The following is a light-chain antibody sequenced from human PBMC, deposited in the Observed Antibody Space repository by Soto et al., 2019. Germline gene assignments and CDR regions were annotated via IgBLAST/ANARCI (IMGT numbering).Light chain of an antibody. J-gene: IGKJ2*01. CDR2: KAS. V-gene: IGKV1-5*03. CDR3: QQYKSYPYT. CDR1: QSISSW. Sequence: DLQMTQSPSTLSASVGDRVTITCRASQSISSWLAWYQQKPGKAPKLLIYKASSLESGVPSRFSGGGSGTEFTLTISSLQPDDFATYYCQQYKSYPYTFGQGTKLEIK.